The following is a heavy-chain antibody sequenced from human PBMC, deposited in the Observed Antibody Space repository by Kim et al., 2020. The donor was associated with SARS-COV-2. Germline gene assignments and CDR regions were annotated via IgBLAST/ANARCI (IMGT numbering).Heavy chain of an antibody. V-gene: IGHV3-23*01. CDR2: T. J-gene: IGHJ3*02. D-gene: IGHD1-26*01. CDR3: AKDATLNAFDI. Sequence: TYYADSGKGRFTISRDNSKNTLYLKMNSLRAEDTAVYYCAKDATLNAFDIWGQGTMVTVSS.